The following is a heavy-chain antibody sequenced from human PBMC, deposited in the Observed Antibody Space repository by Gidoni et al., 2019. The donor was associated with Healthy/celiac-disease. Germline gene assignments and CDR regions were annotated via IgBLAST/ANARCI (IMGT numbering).Heavy chain of an antibody. CDR3: ARVCGIVVVPAAGWFDP. V-gene: IGHV1-69*01. CDR2: IIPPLGAA. Sequence: QVQLVQSGAEVKKPGSSVKVSCKASGCTFSSYSISCVRQAPGQGLEWMGGIIPPLGAANYAQKFQGRVTITADESTSTAYMELSSLRSEDTAVYYCARVCGIVVVPAAGWFDPWGQGTLVTVSS. CDR1: GCTFSSYS. D-gene: IGHD2-2*01. J-gene: IGHJ5*02.